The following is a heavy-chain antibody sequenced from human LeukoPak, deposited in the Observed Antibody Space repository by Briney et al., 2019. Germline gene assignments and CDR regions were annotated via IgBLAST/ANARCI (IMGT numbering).Heavy chain of an antibody. J-gene: IGHJ6*02. CDR3: ARDGGITILPTYYYYGMDV. Sequence: PLETLSLTCAVYGGSFSGYYWSWIRQPPGEGLEWIGEINHSGSTNYNPSLKSRVTISVDTSKNQFSLKLSSVTAADTAVYYCARDGGITILPTYYYYGMDVWGQGTTVTVSS. D-gene: IGHD3-9*01. CDR1: GGSFSGYY. CDR2: INHSGST. V-gene: IGHV4-34*01.